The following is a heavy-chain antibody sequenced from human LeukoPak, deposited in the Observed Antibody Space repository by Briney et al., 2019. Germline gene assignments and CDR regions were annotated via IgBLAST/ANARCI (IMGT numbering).Heavy chain of an antibody. CDR1: GFTFYSYA. CDR3: AKVGDYYYDSSGYSPFDY. Sequence: GGSLRLSCAASGFTFYSYAMSWVRQAPGKGLEWVSAISGSGGSTYYADSVKGRFTISRDNSKNTLYLQMNSLRAEDTAVYYCAKVGDYYYDSSGYSPFDYWGQGTLVTVSS. J-gene: IGHJ4*02. V-gene: IGHV3-23*01. CDR2: ISGSGGST. D-gene: IGHD3-22*01.